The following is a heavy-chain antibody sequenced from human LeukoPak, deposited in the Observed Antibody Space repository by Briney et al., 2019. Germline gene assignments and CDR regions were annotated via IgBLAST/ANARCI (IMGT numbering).Heavy chain of an antibody. CDR1: GFTFSSYA. Sequence: GGSLRLSCAASGFTFSSYAMSWVRQAPGKGLEWVSAISGSGGSTYYADSVKGRFTISRDNSKNTLYLQMNSLRAEDTAVYYRAKAPHYDILTGWNYWGQGTLVTVSS. D-gene: IGHD3-9*01. CDR2: ISGSGGST. J-gene: IGHJ4*02. CDR3: AKAPHYDILTGWNY. V-gene: IGHV3-23*01.